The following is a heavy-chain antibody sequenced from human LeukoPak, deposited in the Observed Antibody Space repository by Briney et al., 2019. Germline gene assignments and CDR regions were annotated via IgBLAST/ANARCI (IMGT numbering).Heavy chain of an antibody. V-gene: IGHV1-18*01. CDR1: GYTFSSYG. J-gene: IGHJ4*02. CDR3: ARESPHRYSSGYLYYFDY. Sequence: ASVKVSCKASGYTFSSYGISWVRQAPGQGLEWMGWISAYNGNTNYVQKLQGRVTMTTDTSTSTAYMELRSLRSDDTAVYYRARESPHRYSSGYLYYFDYWGQGTLVTVSS. D-gene: IGHD3-22*01. CDR2: ISAYNGNT.